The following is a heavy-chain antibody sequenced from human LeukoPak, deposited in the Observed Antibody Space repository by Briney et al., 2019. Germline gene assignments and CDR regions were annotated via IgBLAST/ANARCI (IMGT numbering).Heavy chain of an antibody. CDR2: IKSKTDGGTT. D-gene: IGHD3-22*01. J-gene: IGHJ4*02. CDR3: TTVDPQYYYDSSGYYFDY. V-gene: IGHV3-15*01. Sequence: PGGSLRLSCAASGFTFSNAWMSLVRQAPGKGLEWVGRIKSKTDGGTTDYAAPVKGRFTISRDDSKNTLYLQMNSLKTEDTAVYYCTTVDPQYYYDSSGYYFDYWGQGTLVTVSS. CDR1: GFTFSNAW.